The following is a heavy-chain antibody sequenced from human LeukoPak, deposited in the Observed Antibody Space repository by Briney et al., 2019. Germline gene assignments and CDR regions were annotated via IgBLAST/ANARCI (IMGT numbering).Heavy chain of an antibody. Sequence: GGSLRLSCAASGVTFSSYGMHWVRQAPGKGLECVAIISYDGSNKYYTDSVKGRFTISRDNSKNTLYLQMNSLRAEDTAVYYCAKSGIEAAGSLVYFDYWGQGTLVTASS. CDR2: ISYDGSNK. D-gene: IGHD6-13*01. V-gene: IGHV3-30*18. CDR3: AKSGIEAAGSLVYFDY. J-gene: IGHJ4*02. CDR1: GVTFSSYG.